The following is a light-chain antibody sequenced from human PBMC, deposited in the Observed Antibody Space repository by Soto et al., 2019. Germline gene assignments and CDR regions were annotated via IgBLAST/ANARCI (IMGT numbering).Light chain of an antibody. CDR2: WAS. CDR3: QQYYNYPPWS. Sequence: DIVMTQSPDSLAVSLGERATINCKSSQSVLHSSSNRNYLAWYQQKPGQPPKLLIYWASIRESGVPDRFSGSGSGTAFTTAITSLQAEDVAVYYCQQYYNYPPWSFGKGTKVEIK. V-gene: IGKV4-1*01. CDR1: QSVLHSSSNRNY. J-gene: IGKJ1*01.